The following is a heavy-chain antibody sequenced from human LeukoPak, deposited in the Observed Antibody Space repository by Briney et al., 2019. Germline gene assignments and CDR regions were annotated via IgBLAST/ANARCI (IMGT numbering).Heavy chain of an antibody. J-gene: IGHJ5*02. D-gene: IGHD2-2*01. CDR1: GYTFTSYD. CDR3: ARGVNRRYCSSTSCVTTPNWFDP. Sequence: ASVKVSCKASGYTFTSYDINWVRQATGQGLEWMGRMNPNSGNTGYAQKFQGRVTITRNTSISTAYMELSSLRSEDTAVYYCARGVNRRYCSSTSCVTTPNWFDPWGQGTLVTVSS. V-gene: IGHV1-8*03. CDR2: MNPNSGNT.